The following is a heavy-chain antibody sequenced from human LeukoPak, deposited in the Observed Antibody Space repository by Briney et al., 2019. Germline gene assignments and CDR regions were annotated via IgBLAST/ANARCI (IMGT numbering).Heavy chain of an antibody. CDR3: ARDSRGYSYGYTAYNWFDP. CDR1: GGTFSSYT. D-gene: IGHD5-18*01. CDR2: IIPILGIA. J-gene: IGHJ5*02. Sequence: GASVKVSCKASGGTFSSYTISWVRQAPGQGLGWMGRIIPILGIANYAQKFQGRVTTTADKSTSTAYMELSSLRSEDTAVYYCARDSRGYSYGYTAYNWFDPWGQGTLVTVSS. V-gene: IGHV1-69*04.